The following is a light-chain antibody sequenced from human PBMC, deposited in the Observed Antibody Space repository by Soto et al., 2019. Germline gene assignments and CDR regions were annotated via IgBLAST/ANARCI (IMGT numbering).Light chain of an antibody. V-gene: IGLV2-14*01. CDR3: SSYTTSNTRQIV. J-gene: IGLJ1*01. Sequence: LTQPASVSGSPGQSITISCTGTSSDVGGYNYVSWYQQHPGKAPKFMIYDVSNRPSGVSNRFSGSKSGNTASLTISGLQAEDEADXXCSSYTTSNTRQIVFGTGTKVTVL. CDR1: SSDVGGYNY. CDR2: DVS.